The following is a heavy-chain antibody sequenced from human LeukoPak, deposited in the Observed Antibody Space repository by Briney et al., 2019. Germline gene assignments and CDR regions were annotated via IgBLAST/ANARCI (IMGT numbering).Heavy chain of an antibody. CDR3: ATRSYDSSGYYVY. D-gene: IGHD3-22*01. CDR1: GGSIGSYY. V-gene: IGHV4-59*01. J-gene: IGHJ4*02. Sequence: PSETLSLTCTVSGGSIGSYYWSWIRQPPGKGLEWIGYIYYSGSTNYNPSLKSRVTISVDTSKNQFSLKLSSVTAADTAVYYCATRSYDSSGYYVYWGQGTLVTVSS. CDR2: IYYSGST.